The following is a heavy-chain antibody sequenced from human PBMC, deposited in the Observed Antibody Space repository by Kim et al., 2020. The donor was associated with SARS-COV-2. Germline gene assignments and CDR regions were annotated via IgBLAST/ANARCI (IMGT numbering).Heavy chain of an antibody. CDR2: IYYSGST. CDR1: GGSISSSSYY. CDR3: ARDMPWIKKVMDV. V-gene: IGHV4-39*07. Sequence: SETLSLTCTVSGGSISSSSYYWGWIRQPPGKGLEWIGSIYYSGSTYYNPSLKSRVTISVDTSKNQFSLKLSSVTAADTAVYYCARDMPWIKKVMDVWGQGTTVTISS. J-gene: IGHJ6*02. D-gene: IGHD5-12*01.